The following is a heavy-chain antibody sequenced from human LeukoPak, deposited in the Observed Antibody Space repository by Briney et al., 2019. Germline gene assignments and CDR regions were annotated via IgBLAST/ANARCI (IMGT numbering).Heavy chain of an antibody. J-gene: IGHJ4*02. D-gene: IGHD5-12*01. V-gene: IGHV3-30*04. CDR3: ARDPVNMVATSIYFDY. Sequence: WVRQAPGKGLEWVAVISYDGSNKYYADSVKGRFTISRDNSKNTLYLQMNSLRAEDTAVYYCARDPVNMVATSIYFDYWGQGTLVTVSS. CDR2: ISYDGSNK.